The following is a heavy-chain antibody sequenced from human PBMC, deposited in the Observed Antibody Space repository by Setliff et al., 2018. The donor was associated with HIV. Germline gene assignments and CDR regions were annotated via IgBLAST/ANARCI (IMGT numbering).Heavy chain of an antibody. CDR1: RYSFTTYW. CDR2: VYPGDSDT. J-gene: IGHJ4*02. V-gene: IGHV5-51*01. D-gene: IGHD4-17*01. CDR3: ATLDPNYGDYVNY. Sequence: LGESLKISCKGSRYSFTTYWIAWVRQMPGKGLEWMGIVYPGDSDTRYSPSFQGQVTISADKSISTAYLHWSTLKASDTAMYYCATLDPNYGDYVNYWGQGTLVTAPQ.